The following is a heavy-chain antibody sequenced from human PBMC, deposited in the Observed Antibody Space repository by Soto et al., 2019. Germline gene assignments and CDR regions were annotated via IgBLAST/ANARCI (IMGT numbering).Heavy chain of an antibody. D-gene: IGHD2-2*01. CDR2: ISSSSSYT. CDR3: ASAPYCTSTACYWYFDL. J-gene: IGHJ2*01. V-gene: IGHV3-11*05. Sequence: QVQLVESGGGLVKPGGSLRVSCEASGFTFSDYYMSWIRQTPGKGLEWVSYISSSSSYTHYADSVKGRFTISRDNAKNSLYLQMNSLRVEDTAVYYCASAPYCTSTACYWYFDLWGRGTLVTVSS. CDR1: GFTFSDYY.